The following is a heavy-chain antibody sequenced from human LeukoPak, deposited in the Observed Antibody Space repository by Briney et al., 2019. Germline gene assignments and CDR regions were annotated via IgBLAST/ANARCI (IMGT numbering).Heavy chain of an antibody. Sequence: GGSLRLSCAASGFTFSSYWMHWVRQAPGKGLVWVSRINSDGSSTSYADSVKGRFTISRDNAKNTLYLQMNSLRAEDTAVYYCARDLQSPYYDFWSGYYVGFGYWGQGTLVTVSS. D-gene: IGHD3-3*01. V-gene: IGHV3-74*01. CDR3: ARDLQSPYYDFWSGYYVGFGY. CDR1: GFTFSSYW. J-gene: IGHJ4*02. CDR2: INSDGSST.